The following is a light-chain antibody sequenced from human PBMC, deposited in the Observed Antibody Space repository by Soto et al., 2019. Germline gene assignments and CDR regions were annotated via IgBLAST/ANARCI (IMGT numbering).Light chain of an antibody. J-gene: IGLJ1*01. V-gene: IGLV2-14*01. CDR3: SSYAGSHTYV. Sequence: QSALTQPASVSGAPGQSITISCTGTSSDIGAYNYVSWYQQYPGQAPKLLIYEVSRRPSGVSHRFSGSKSVNTASLTISGLQAEDEAHYYCSSYAGSHTYVFGTGTKLTVL. CDR1: SSDIGAYNY. CDR2: EVS.